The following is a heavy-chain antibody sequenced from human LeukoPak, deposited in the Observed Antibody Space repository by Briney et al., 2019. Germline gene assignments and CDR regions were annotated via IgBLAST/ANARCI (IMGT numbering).Heavy chain of an antibody. CDR3: ARGRDRYNWNYRGDY. Sequence: SVKVSCKASGGTFSSYAISWVRQAPGQGLEWMGGIIPIFGTANYAQKFQGRVTITADESTSTAYMELSSLRSEDTAVYYCARGRDRYNWNYRGDYWGQGTLVTVSS. J-gene: IGHJ4*02. D-gene: IGHD1-7*01. V-gene: IGHV1-69*13. CDR1: GGTFSSYA. CDR2: IIPIFGTA.